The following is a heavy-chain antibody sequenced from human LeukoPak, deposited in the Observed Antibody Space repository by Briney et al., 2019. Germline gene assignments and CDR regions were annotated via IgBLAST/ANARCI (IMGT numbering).Heavy chain of an antibody. CDR2: IKQDGSEK. Sequence: GGSLRLSCAASGFTFSSYWMSWVRQAPGKGLEWVANIKQDGSEKYYVDSVKGRFTISRDNAKNSLYLQMNSLRAEDTAVYYCARDRKASGWYYVDYWGQGTLVTVSS. CDR1: GFTFSSYW. V-gene: IGHV3-7*01. J-gene: IGHJ4*02. CDR3: ARDRKASGWYYVDY. D-gene: IGHD6-19*01.